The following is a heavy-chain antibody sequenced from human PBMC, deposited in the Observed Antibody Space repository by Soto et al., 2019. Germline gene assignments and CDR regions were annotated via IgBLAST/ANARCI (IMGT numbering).Heavy chain of an antibody. CDR3: AANGYYDSSGYYLRDY. CDR1: GFTFTSSA. J-gene: IGHJ4*02. V-gene: IGHV1-58*01. Sequence: ASVKVSCKASGFTFTSSAVQWVRQARGQRLEWIGWIVVGSGNTNYAQKFQERVTITRDMSTSTAYMELSSLRSEDTAVYYCAANGYYDSSGYYLRDYWGQGTLVTVSS. CDR2: IVVGSGNT. D-gene: IGHD3-22*01.